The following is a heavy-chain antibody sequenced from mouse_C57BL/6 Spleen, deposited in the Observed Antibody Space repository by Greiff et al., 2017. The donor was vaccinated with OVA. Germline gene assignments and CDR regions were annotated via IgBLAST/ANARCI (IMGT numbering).Heavy chain of an antibody. D-gene: IGHD1-1*01. V-gene: IGHV5-16*01. CDR2: INYDGSST. CDR3: ARDSYYYGSSYFDY. J-gene: IGHJ2*01. Sequence: EVKLVESEGGLVQPGSSMKLSCTASGFTFSDYYMAWVRQVPEKGLEWVANINYDGSSTYYLDSLKSRFIISRDNAKNILYLQMSRLKSEDTATYYCARDSYYYGSSYFDYWGQGTTLTVSS. CDR1: GFTFSDYY.